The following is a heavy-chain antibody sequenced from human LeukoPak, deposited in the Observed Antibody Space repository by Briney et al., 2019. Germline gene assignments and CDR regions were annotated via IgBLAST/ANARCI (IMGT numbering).Heavy chain of an antibody. CDR2: IYTSGST. J-gene: IGHJ5*02. V-gene: IGHV4-61*02. CDR1: GGSISSSSYY. D-gene: IGHD3-9*01. Sequence: SETLSLTCTVSGGSISSSSYYWSWIRQPAGKGLEWIGRIYTSGSTNYNPSLKSRVTISVDTSKNQFSLKLSSVTAADTAVYYCASEDYDILTGYFNWFDPWGQGTLVTVSS. CDR3: ASEDYDILTGYFNWFDP.